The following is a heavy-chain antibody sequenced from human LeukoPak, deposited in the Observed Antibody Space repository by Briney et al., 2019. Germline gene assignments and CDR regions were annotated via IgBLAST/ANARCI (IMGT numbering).Heavy chain of an antibody. Sequence: GGSLRLSCAASGFTFSSYEMNWVRQAPGKGLEWVSYISSSGSTIYYADSVKGRFTISRDNAKNSLYLQMNSLRAEDTAVYYCARSEDTAMAPFDYWGQGTLVTVSS. V-gene: IGHV3-48*03. D-gene: IGHD5-18*01. CDR2: ISSSGSTI. CDR3: ARSEDTAMAPFDY. J-gene: IGHJ4*02. CDR1: GFTFSSYE.